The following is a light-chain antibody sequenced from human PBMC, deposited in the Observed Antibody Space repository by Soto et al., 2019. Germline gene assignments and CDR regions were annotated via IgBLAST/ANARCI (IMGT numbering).Light chain of an antibody. CDR1: QSISSY. V-gene: IGKV1-33*01. Sequence: IQMTQSPSSLSASVGDRVTITCRASQSISSYLNWYQQKPGKAPKLLIYDASNLETGVPSRFSGSGSGTDFTFTISSLQPEDIATYYCQQYDNLLFTFGPGTKVDIK. CDR3: QQYDNLLFT. CDR2: DAS. J-gene: IGKJ3*01.